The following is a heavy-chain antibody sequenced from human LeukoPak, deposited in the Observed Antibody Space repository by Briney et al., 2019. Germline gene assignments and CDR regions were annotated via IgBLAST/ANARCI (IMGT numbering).Heavy chain of an antibody. V-gene: IGHV3-23*01. Sequence: GGSLRLSCAASGFTFSSYAMSWVRQAPGKGLEWVSAIRGSGGGTEYADSVRGRFTISRDNSKNTLYLQMNSLRAEDTAVYYCARGGRYSSSWYRQINYWGQGTLVTVSS. J-gene: IGHJ4*02. CDR2: IRGSGGGT. CDR1: GFTFSSYA. D-gene: IGHD6-13*01. CDR3: ARGGRYSSSWYRQINY.